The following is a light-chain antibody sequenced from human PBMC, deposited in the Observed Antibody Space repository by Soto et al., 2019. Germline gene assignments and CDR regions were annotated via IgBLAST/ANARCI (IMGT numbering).Light chain of an antibody. J-gene: IGLJ1*01. V-gene: IGLV2-11*01. CDR3: CSYAGSSYV. CDR2: DVS. CDR1: SSDVGGYNY. Sequence: QSALTQPRSVSGSPGQSVTISCTGTSSDVGGYNYVSWYQQHPGKAHKLMIYDVSKRPSGVPDRFSGSKSGNTASLTISGLQAEDEADYYCCSYAGSSYVFGTGTKLTVL.